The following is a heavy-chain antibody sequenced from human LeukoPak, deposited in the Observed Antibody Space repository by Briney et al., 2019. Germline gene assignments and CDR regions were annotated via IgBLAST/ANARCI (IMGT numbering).Heavy chain of an antibody. J-gene: IGHJ4*02. CDR1: GFTFSDYY. D-gene: IGHD2-2*01. V-gene: IGHV3-11*01. CDR2: ISSSGSTI. Sequence: TGGSLRLSCAASGFTFSDYYMSWIRQAPGKGLEWVSYISSSGSTIDYADSVKGRFTISRDNAKNSLYLQMNSLRAEVTAVYYCARSIPAGNRRWGQGTLVTVSS. CDR3: ARSIPAGNRR.